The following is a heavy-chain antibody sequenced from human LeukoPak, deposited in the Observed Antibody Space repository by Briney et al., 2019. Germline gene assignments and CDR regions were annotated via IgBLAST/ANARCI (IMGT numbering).Heavy chain of an antibody. CDR3: ARGLIDYSSGWLVVGYYFDY. J-gene: IGHJ4*02. CDR1: GFTFSSYA. D-gene: IGHD6-19*01. Sequence: GGSLRLSCAASGFTFSSYAMHWVRQAPGKGLEWVAVISYDGSNKYYADSVKGRFTISRDNSKNTLYLQMNSLRAEDTAVYYCARGLIDYSSGWLVVGYYFDYWGQGTLVTVSS. V-gene: IGHV3-30-3*01. CDR2: ISYDGSNK.